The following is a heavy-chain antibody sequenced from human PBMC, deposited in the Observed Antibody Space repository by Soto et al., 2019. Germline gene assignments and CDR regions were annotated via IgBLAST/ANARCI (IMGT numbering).Heavy chain of an antibody. D-gene: IGHD3-9*01. V-gene: IGHV4-34*01. Sequence: PSETLSLTCAIYGGSFSGYYWSWLRQPPGKGLEWIGEINHSGSTDYNPSLKSRVTISADTSKNQFYLKLRSVTAADTAVYYCARGMSEEQIFYYFDYWGQGALVTVSS. CDR3: ARGMSEEQIFYYFDY. CDR1: GGSFSGYY. J-gene: IGHJ4*02. CDR2: INHSGST.